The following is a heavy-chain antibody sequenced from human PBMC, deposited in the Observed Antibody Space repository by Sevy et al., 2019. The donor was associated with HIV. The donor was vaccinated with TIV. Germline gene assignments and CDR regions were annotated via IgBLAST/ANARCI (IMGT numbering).Heavy chain of an antibody. CDR1: GFTFSSYW. V-gene: IGHV3-7*01. CDR2: IKQDMSEK. CDR3: AGRDSSSGDDY. D-gene: IGHD6-6*01. Sequence: GGSLRLSCAASGFTFSSYWMTWVRQAPGKGLEWVANIKQDMSEKYYADSVKGRFTISRDNARNSLYLQMNSLRAEDTAVYYCAGRDSSSGDDYWGQGTLVTVSS. J-gene: IGHJ4*02.